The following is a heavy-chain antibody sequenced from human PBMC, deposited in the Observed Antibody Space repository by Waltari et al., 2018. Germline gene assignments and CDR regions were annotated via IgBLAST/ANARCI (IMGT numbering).Heavy chain of an antibody. D-gene: IGHD3-3*01. Sequence: EVQLVESGGGLVQPGGSLRLSCAASGFTFSSYWMHWVRQAPGKGLVWVSRINSDGSSTSYADSGKGRFTISRDNAKNTLYLQMNSLRAEDTAVYYCARGDFWSGDYWFDPWGQGTLVTVSS. CDR3: ARGDFWSGDYWFDP. V-gene: IGHV3-74*01. CDR1: GFTFSSYW. J-gene: IGHJ5*02. CDR2: INSDGSST.